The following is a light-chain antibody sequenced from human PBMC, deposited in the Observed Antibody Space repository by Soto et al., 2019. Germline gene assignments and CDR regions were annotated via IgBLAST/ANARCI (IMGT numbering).Light chain of an antibody. Sequence: DIVMTQPPLSLPVTPGEPASISCRSSQRRLDSDDGNTDLDWYLHTTGQSPQLLIYTLSYRASGVPDRFSGSGSVTDFTLKISTVDAEDVGVYYCMQRIEFPRITFGQGPRLEIK. CDR2: TLS. CDR3: MQRIEFPRIT. V-gene: IGKV2-40*01. CDR1: QRRLDSDDGNTD. J-gene: IGKJ5*01.